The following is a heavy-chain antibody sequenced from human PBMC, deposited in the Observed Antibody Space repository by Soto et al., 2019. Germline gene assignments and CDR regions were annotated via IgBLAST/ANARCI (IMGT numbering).Heavy chain of an antibody. CDR2: ISGRGGST. CDR3: AKDRVWGGATYYFDY. Sequence: EVQLLESGGGLVQPGGSLRLSCAASGFTFSSYAMSWVRQAPGKGLEWVSAISGRGGSTYYADSVKGRFTISRDNSKNTLYLQMNSRRAEDTAVYYCAKDRVWGGATYYFDYWGQGTLVTVSS. D-gene: IGHD1-26*01. J-gene: IGHJ4*02. CDR1: GFTFSSYA. V-gene: IGHV3-23*01.